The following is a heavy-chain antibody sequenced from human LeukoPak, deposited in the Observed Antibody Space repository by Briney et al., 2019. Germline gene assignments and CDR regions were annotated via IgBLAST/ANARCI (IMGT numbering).Heavy chain of an antibody. D-gene: IGHD6-13*01. J-gene: IGHJ4*02. CDR2: ISYDGSNK. CDR3: ARDPIAAAGTTGDY. CDR1: GFTFRSYA. Sequence: GGSLRLSCAASGFTFRSYAMHWVRQAPGKGLEWVAVISYDGSNKYYTDSVKGRFTISRDNSKNTLYLQMNSLRAEDTAVYYCARDPIAAAGTTGDYWGQGTLVTVSS. V-gene: IGHV3-30-3*01.